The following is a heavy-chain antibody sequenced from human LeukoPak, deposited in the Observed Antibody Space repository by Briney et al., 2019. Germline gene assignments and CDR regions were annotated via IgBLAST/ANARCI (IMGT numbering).Heavy chain of an antibody. CDR1: GYTFTTYA. V-gene: IGHV7-4-1*02. CDR2: INTNTGNP. Sequence: ASVKVSCKASGYTFTTYAMNWVRQAPGQGLEWMGWINTNTGNPTYAQGFTGRFVFSLDSSVSTAYLQISSLKAEDTAVYYCTRDVPSRYGDYELLMYWGQGTLVTVSS. J-gene: IGHJ4*02. CDR3: TRDVPSRYGDYELLMY. D-gene: IGHD4-17*01.